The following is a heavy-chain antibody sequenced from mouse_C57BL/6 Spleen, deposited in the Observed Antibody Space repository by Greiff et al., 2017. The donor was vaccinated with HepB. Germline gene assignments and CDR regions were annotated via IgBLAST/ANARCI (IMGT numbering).Heavy chain of an antibody. D-gene: IGHD1-1*01. J-gene: IGHJ3*01. CDR1: GYAFSSYW. CDR3: ARGYYGSSLSWFAY. CDR2: IYPGDGDT. Sequence: VKLQESGAELVKPGASVKISCKASGYAFSSYWMNWVKQRPGKGLEWIGQIYPGDGDTNYNGKFKGKATLTADKSSSTAYMQLSSLTSEDSAVYFCARGYYGSSLSWFAYWGQGTLVTVSA. V-gene: IGHV1-80*01.